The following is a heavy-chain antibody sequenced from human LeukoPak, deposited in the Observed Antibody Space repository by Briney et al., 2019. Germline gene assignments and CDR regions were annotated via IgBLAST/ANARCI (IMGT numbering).Heavy chain of an antibody. CDR3: ARDSGYDLYYYYGMDV. CDR2: INPNSGGT. J-gene: IGHJ6*02. Sequence: GASVKVSCKAPGYTFTGYYMHWVRQAPGQGLEWMGWINPNSGGTNYAQKFQGWVTMTRDTSISTAYMELSRLRSDDTAVYYCARDSGYDLYYYYGMDVWGQGTTVTVSS. V-gene: IGHV1-2*04. D-gene: IGHD5-12*01. CDR1: GYTFTGYY.